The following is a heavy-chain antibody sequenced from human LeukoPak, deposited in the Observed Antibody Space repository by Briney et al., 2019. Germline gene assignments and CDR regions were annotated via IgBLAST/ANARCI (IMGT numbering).Heavy chain of an antibody. CDR2: IDTAGHT. CDR3: IRGGDGFDP. D-gene: IGHD3-10*01. J-gene: IGHJ5*02. CDR1: GFTFSNYD. V-gene: IGHV3-13*01. Sequence: GSLRLSCAASGFTFSNYDMHWVRQATGKGLEWVSAIDTAGHTYYIDPVKGRFTISRENAKNSLYLQMNSLRAGDTAVYYCIRGGDGFDPWGQGTLVTVSS.